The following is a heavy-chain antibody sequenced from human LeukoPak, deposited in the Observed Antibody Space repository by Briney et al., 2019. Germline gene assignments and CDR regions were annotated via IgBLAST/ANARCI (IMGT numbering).Heavy chain of an antibody. CDR2: IIPIFGTA. CDR3: ASSLAVDDYGDHFDY. CDR1: GGTFSSYA. J-gene: IGHJ4*02. Sequence: VASVKVSCKASGGTFSSYAISWVRQAPGQGLEWMGRIIPIFGTANYAQKFQGRVTITTDESTSTAYMELRSLRSEDTAVYYCASSLAVDDYGDHFDYWGQGTLVTVSS. D-gene: IGHD4-17*01. V-gene: IGHV1-69*05.